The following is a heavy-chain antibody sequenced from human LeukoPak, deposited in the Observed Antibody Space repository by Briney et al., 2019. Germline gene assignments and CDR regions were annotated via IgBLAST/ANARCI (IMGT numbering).Heavy chain of an antibody. J-gene: IGHJ4*02. Sequence: GASLKISCKGSGSSFTNYWIGWVRQMPGKGLEWMGIIYPGDSDTRYSPSFQGQVTISADKSISTAYLQWSSLKASDTAMYYCARHARYSGSYYSDYWGQGTLVTVSS. CDR2: IYPGDSDT. CDR3: ARHARYSGSYYSDY. V-gene: IGHV5-51*01. D-gene: IGHD1-26*01. CDR1: GSSFTNYW.